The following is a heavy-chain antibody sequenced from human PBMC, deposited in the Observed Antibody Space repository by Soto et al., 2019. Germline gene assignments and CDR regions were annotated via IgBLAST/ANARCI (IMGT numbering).Heavy chain of an antibody. J-gene: IGHJ6*02. CDR2: IYYSGST. CDR1: GGSISSGGYY. D-gene: IGHD4-17*01. Sequence: SETLSLTCTVSGGSISSGGYYWSWIRQHPGKGLEWIGYIYYSGSTYYNPSLKSRVTISVDTSKNQFSLKLSSVTAADTAVYYCARHRTTRWLHSQSYYYCGMEVCGRLTRVIVSS. V-gene: IGHV4-31*03. CDR3: ARHRTTRWLHSQSYYYCGMEV.